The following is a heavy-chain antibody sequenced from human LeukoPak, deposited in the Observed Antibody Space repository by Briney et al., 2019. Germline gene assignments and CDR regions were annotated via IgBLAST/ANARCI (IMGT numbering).Heavy chain of an antibody. Sequence: GGSLRLSCAVSGFTFDDYAMHWVRQVPGKGLEWVSGINWNSDSIGYADSVKGRFTTSRDNAKNSLYLQMNSLRAEDTAVYYCVRDRGSSLYRALFDYWGQGTLVTVSS. V-gene: IGHV3-9*01. D-gene: IGHD3-16*01. CDR1: GFTFDDYA. CDR2: INWNSDSI. CDR3: VRDRGSSLYRALFDY. J-gene: IGHJ4*02.